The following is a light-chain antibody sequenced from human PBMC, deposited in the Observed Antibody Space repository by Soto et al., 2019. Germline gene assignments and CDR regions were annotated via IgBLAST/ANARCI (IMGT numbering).Light chain of an antibody. V-gene: IGKV3-15*01. J-gene: IGKJ2*01. CDR1: QSVSSN. Sequence: EIVMTQSPATLSVSPGERATLSCRASQSVSSNLAWYQQKPGQAPRLLIYGASTRATGIPARFSGSGSGTEFTLTISSLQSEVFAVYYCQQYNNWFLYTSVHGSKLDIK. CDR2: GAS. CDR3: QQYNNWFLYT.